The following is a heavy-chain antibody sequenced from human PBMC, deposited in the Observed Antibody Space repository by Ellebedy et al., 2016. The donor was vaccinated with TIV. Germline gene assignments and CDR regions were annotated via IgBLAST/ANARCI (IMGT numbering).Heavy chain of an antibody. D-gene: IGHD5-12*01. V-gene: IGHV4-34*01. Sequence: SETLSLTCAVYGGSFSGYYWSWIRQPPGKGLEWIGEINHSGSTNYNPSLKSRVTISVDTSKNQFSLKLSSVTAADTAVYYCAREPKPEGYSGHTAPPQMIAHFDYWGQGTLVTVSS. CDR1: GGSFSGYY. CDR2: INHSGST. J-gene: IGHJ4*02. CDR3: AREPKPEGYSGHTAPPQMIAHFDY.